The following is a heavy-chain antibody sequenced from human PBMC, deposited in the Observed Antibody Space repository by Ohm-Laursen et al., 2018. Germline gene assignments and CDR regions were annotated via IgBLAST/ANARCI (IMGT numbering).Heavy chain of an antibody. CDR2: ISSSGGST. J-gene: IGHJ4*02. CDR1: GFTFTNYA. D-gene: IGHD3-22*01. V-gene: IGHV3-23*01. CDR3: AKKGYGGSSYYPDY. Sequence: SLRLSCSASGFTFTNYAMNWVRQAPGKGLEWVSAISSSGGSTYYADSVKGRFTISRDNSKSTLYLQMNSLRAEDTAVYYCAKKGYGGSSYYPDYWGQGTLVTVSS.